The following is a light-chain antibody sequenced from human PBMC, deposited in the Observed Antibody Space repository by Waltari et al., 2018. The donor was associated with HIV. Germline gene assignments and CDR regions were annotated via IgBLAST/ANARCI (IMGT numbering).Light chain of an antibody. CDR2: GKN. Sequence: SSELTQDPAVSVSLGQTVRITCQGYSLRTYYASQYQQKPGQAPVLVIYGKNVRPSGIPDRFSGSNSGNTASLTITGAQAEDEGDYYCNSRDSSGDHLKFGGGTKLTVL. CDR1: SLRTYY. CDR3: NSRDSSGDHLK. J-gene: IGLJ2*01. V-gene: IGLV3-19*01.